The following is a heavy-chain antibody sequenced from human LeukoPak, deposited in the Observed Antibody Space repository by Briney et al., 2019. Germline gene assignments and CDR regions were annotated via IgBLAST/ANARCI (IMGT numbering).Heavy chain of an antibody. D-gene: IGHD4-17*01. CDR3: AKEELDYGAYDY. CDR1: GFTFDDYT. V-gene: IGHV3-43*01. Sequence: GGSLRLSCAASGFTFDDYTMHWARQAPGKGLEWVSLISWDGGSTYYADSVKGRFTISRDNSKNSLYLQMNSLRTEDTALYYCAKEELDYGAYDYWGQGTLVTVSS. J-gene: IGHJ4*02. CDR2: ISWDGGST.